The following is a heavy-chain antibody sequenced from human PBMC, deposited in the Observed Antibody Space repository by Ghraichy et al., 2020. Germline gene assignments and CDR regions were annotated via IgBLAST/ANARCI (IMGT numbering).Heavy chain of an antibody. CDR3: YALGLSAFDI. V-gene: IGHV4-34*01. Sequence: SETLSLTCAVYGGSFSGYYWSWIRQPPGKGLEWIGEINHSGSTNYNPSLKSRVTISVDTSKNQFSLKLSSVTAADTAVYYCYALGLSAFDIWGQGTMVTVSS. D-gene: IGHD2-2*03. J-gene: IGHJ3*02. CDR2: INHSGST. CDR1: GGSFSGYY.